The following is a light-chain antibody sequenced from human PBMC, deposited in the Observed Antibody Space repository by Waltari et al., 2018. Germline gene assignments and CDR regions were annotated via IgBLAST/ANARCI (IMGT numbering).Light chain of an antibody. J-gene: IGLJ3*02. V-gene: IGLV2-14*01. CDR2: EVT. CDR1: SSDVGGYNS. CDR3: SSVTTSSTLV. Sequence: QSALTQPASMSGSPGQSITISCTGSSSDVGGYNSVSWYRQHPGQAPNLIIYEVTYRPPGVSNRFSGSKSGNTASLTISVLQAEDEADYYCSSVTTSSTLVFGGGTKLTVL.